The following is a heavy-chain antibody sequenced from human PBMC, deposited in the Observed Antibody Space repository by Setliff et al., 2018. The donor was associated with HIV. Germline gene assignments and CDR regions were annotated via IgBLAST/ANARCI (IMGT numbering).Heavy chain of an antibody. D-gene: IGHD3-3*01. J-gene: IGHJ3*02. CDR2: IGAYNGNT. CDR3: ARGYYNFWSGYYDSRFPNPIDAFDI. CDR1: GYTFSSYG. V-gene: IGHV1-18*01. Sequence: ASVKVSCKASGYTFSSYGISWVRQAPGQGVEWMGWIGAYNGNTNYAQKLQSRVTMTTDTSTSTAYMELRSLRSDDTAVYYCARGYYNFWSGYYDSRFPNPIDAFDIWGQGTMVTVSS.